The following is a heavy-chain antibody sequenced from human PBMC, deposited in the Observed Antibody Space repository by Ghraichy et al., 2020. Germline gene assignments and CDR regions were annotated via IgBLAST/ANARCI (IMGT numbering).Heavy chain of an antibody. V-gene: IGHV3-21*01. Sequence: GESLRLSCAASGFTFSSYSMNWVRQAPGKGLEWVSSISSSSYIYYADSVKGRFTISRDNAKNSLYLQMNSLRAEDTAVYYCARDYGSGSYRCFDYWGQGTLVTVSS. D-gene: IGHD3-10*01. CDR2: ISSSSYI. J-gene: IGHJ4*02. CDR3: ARDYGSGSYRCFDY. CDR1: GFTFSSYS.